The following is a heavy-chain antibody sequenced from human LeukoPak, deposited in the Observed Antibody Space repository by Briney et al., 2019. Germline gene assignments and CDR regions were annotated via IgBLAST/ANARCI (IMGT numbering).Heavy chain of an antibody. D-gene: IGHD1-26*01. J-gene: IGHJ4*02. CDR3: ARGTGATSTAPGDY. CDR2: IYYTGST. Sequence: SETLSLTCTVSGGSISGNYWSWIRQPPEKGLEWIGYIYYTGSTNYNPSLKSRVTISVDTSKNQFSLKLSSVTAADTAVYYCARGTGATSTAPGDYWGQGTLVTVSS. CDR1: GGSISGNY. V-gene: IGHV4-59*01.